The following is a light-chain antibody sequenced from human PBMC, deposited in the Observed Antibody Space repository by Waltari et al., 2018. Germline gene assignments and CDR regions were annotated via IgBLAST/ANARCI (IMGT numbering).Light chain of an antibody. CDR3: QELNTYPQSLT. Sequence: DIQLTQSPSFLSASIGDRVTITCRASQGINRYLAWYQQKPGNAPKLLIYAASTVQSGPPTRFSGSGSGTDSPLTSSSLQPDDFASYYCQELNTYPQSLTGGGGTKVEI. J-gene: IGKJ4*01. CDR2: AAS. V-gene: IGKV1-9*01. CDR1: QGINRY.